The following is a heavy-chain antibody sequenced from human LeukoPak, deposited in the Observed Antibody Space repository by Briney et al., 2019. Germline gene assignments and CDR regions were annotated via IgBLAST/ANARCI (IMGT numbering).Heavy chain of an antibody. CDR3: AREHCAGGYCYFLDY. CDR1: DYPISIGYF. J-gene: IGHJ4*02. V-gene: IGHV4-38-2*02. CDR2: MSHSGST. D-gene: IGHD2/OR15-2a*01. Sequence: SETLSLTCSVSDYPISIGYFWGWIRQPPGKGLEWIATMSHSGSTYFNPSLKSRVIVSIDASKNQFSLNLTSVTAADTAVYYCAREHCAGGYCYFLDYWGQGTLVTVSS.